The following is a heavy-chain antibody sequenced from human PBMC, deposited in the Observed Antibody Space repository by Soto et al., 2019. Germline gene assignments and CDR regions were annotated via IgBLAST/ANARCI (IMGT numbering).Heavy chain of an antibody. CDR1: GFTFDDYA. J-gene: IGHJ6*02. D-gene: IGHD2-2*01. CDR2: ISWNSGSI. Sequence: PGGSLRLSCAASGFTFDDYAMHWVRQAPGKGLEWVSGISWNSGSIGYADSVKGRFTISRDNAKNSLYLQMNSLRAEDTALYYCAKDALWYQLPLGHYGMDVWGQGTTVTVSS. V-gene: IGHV3-9*01. CDR3: AKDALWYQLPLGHYGMDV.